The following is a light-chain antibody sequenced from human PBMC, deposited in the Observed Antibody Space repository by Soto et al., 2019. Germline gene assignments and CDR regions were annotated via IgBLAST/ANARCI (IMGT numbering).Light chain of an antibody. CDR3: CSYGKSGTLL. J-gene: IGLJ2*01. Sequence: QSALTQPASVSGSPGQSITISCTGSSGDVGRYNLVSWYQQFPAKAPKLMIYEGSERPSGVSDRFSGSQSGNTAPLTISGLQAEDEAVYYCCSYGKSGTLLFGGGTKLTVL. CDR2: EGS. V-gene: IGLV2-23*01. CDR1: SGDVGRYNL.